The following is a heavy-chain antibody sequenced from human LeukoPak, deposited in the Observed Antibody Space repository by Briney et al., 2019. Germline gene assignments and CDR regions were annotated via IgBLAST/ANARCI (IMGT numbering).Heavy chain of an antibody. CDR1: GGTFSSYA. D-gene: IGHD1-26*01. J-gene: IGHJ4*02. Sequence: ASVKVSCKASGGTFSSYAISWVRQAPGQGLEWMGIINPSGGSTSYAQKFQGRVTMTRDTSTSTVYMELSSLRSEDTAVYYCARAPVGATLFDYWGQGTLVTVSS. CDR2: INPSGGST. V-gene: IGHV1-46*01. CDR3: ARAPVGATLFDY.